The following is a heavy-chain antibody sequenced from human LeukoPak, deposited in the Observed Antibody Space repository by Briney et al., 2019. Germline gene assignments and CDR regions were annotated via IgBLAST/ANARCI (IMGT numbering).Heavy chain of an antibody. D-gene: IGHD5-12*01. CDR3: VRDGGVSGYDLLDY. Sequence: GRSLRLSCAASGFTFSHYWMTWVRQAPGKGLEWVAQINQDGSEEYYMDSVKARFTTSRDNAKNSVFLQMNSLRAEDTAVYYCVRDGGVSGYDLLDYWGQGTLVTVSS. CDR2: INQDGSEE. CDR1: GFTFSHYW. V-gene: IGHV3-7*01. J-gene: IGHJ4*02.